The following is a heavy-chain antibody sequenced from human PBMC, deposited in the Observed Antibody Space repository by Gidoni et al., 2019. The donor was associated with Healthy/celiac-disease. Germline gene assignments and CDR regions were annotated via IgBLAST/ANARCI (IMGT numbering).Heavy chain of an antibody. J-gene: IGHJ4*02. V-gene: IGHV4-34*01. CDR1: GGSFSGYY. CDR3: ARGRRNIVVVPAAPSTLDY. CDR2: INHSGST. D-gene: IGHD2-2*01. Sequence: QVQLQQWGAGLLKPSETLSLTCAVYGGSFSGYYWSWIRQPPGKGLEWIGEINHSGSTNYNPSLKSRVTISVDTSKNQFSLKLSSVTAAETAVYYCARGRRNIVVVPAAPSTLDYWGQGTLVTVSS.